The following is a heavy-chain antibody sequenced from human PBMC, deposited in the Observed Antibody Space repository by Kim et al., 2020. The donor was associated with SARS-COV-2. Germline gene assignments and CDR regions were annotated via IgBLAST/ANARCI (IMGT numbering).Heavy chain of an antibody. CDR3: ATTHRLTIFGVVNLDY. CDR1: GYTLTELS. D-gene: IGHD3-3*01. V-gene: IGHV1-24*01. CDR2: FDPEDGET. Sequence: ASVKVSCKVSGYTLTELSMHWVRQAPGKGLEWMGGFDPEDGETIYAQKFQGRVTMTEDTSTDTAYMELSSLRSEDTAVYYCATTHRLTIFGVVNLDYWGQGTLVTVSS. J-gene: IGHJ4*02.